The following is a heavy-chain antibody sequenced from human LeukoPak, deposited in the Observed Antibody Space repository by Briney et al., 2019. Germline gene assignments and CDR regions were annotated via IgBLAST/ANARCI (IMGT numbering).Heavy chain of an antibody. CDR2: ISYDGSNK. J-gene: IGHJ4*02. Sequence: GSLRLTCAASGFTFSNYAMNWVRQAPGKGLDWVAVISYDGSNKYYGDSVKGRFTISRDNSKNTLYLQMNSLRAEDRAVYYCARGWEHQAPPDRPPLDYWGQGTLVTVSS. CDR3: ARGWEHQAPPDRPPLDY. D-gene: IGHD1-26*01. V-gene: IGHV3-30*03. CDR1: GFTFSNYA.